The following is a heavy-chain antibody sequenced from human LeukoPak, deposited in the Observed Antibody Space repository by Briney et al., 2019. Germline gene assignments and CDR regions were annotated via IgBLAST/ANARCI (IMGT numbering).Heavy chain of an antibody. CDR2: TWYDGSNK. Sequence: PGRSLRLSCAASGFSFSSYGMHWVRQAPGKGLEWVAVTWYDGSNKNYADSVKGRFTISRDNSKNMLYLQMNSLRVEDTALYYCASHGGLWGQGTLVTVSS. V-gene: IGHV3-33*01. CDR3: ASHGGL. CDR1: GFSFSSYG. J-gene: IGHJ4*02. D-gene: IGHD5-12*01.